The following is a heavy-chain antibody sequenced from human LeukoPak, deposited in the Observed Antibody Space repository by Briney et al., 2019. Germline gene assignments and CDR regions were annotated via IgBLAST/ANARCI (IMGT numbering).Heavy chain of an antibody. CDR3: ARDRPYDTKGDAFDI. J-gene: IGHJ3*02. CDR2: IYYSGST. CDR1: GGSISSYY. V-gene: IGHV4-39*02. D-gene: IGHD3-9*01. Sequence: SETLSLTCTVSGGSISSYYWSWIRQPPRKGLEWIASIYYSGSTYYNPSLKSRVTISVDTSKNQFSLKLSSVTAADTAVYYCARDRPYDTKGDAFDIWGQGTMVTVSS.